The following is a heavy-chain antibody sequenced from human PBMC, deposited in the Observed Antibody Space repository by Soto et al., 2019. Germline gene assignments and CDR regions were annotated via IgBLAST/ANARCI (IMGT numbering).Heavy chain of an antibody. CDR3: AKDPAVSTTHYDNFDY. Sequence: EVHLLESGGGLVQPGGSLRLSCTASGFTFSSYAMSWVRQAPGKGLEWVSAVSGSGGTTYYADSVKGRFTISRDNSKNTLYLQMNSLRAEDSAVYYCAKDPAVSTTHYDNFDYWGQGILVTVSS. J-gene: IGHJ4*02. D-gene: IGHD3-16*01. CDR1: GFTFSSYA. CDR2: VSGSGGTT. V-gene: IGHV3-23*01.